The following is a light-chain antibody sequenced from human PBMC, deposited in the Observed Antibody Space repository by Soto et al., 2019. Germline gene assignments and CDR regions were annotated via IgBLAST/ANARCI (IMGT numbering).Light chain of an antibody. V-gene: IGLV2-11*01. CDR3: CVYAGPYTFPV. CDR1: SSDVGGYHF. Sequence: QSALTQPRSVSGSPGQSVTISCTGTSSDVGGYHFVSWYQHQPGKAPKLMIFDVSKRPSGVPDRFSGAKSGNTAFLTISWLPAEDEVDFYCCVYAGPYTFPVLRGRTKLTVL. CDR2: DVS. J-gene: IGLJ2*01.